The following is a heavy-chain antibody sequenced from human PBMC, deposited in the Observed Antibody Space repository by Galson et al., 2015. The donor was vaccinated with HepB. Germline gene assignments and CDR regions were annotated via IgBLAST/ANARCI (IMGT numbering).Heavy chain of an antibody. J-gene: IGHJ6*02. V-gene: IGHV3-66*01. Sequence: SLRLSCAASGFTVSSNYMSWVRQAPGKGLEWVSVIYSGGSTYYADSVKGRFTISRDNSKNTLYLQMNSLRAEDTAVYYCAREAIYDFWSGYYPGGVGYYYYGMDVWGQGTTVTVSS. CDR3: AREAIYDFWSGYYPGGVGYYYYGMDV. CDR2: IYSGGST. D-gene: IGHD3-3*01. CDR1: GFTVSSNY.